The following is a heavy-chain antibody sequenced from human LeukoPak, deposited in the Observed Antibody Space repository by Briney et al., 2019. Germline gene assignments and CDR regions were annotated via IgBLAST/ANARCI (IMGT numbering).Heavy chain of an antibody. V-gene: IGHV4-59*08. Sequence: SETLSLTCAVSGDSINSFYWSWIRQPPGKGLEWIGYVFHTGDTNSNPSLKSRVTVSLDTSTSQVSLRLTSVTAADTAVYYCTRHPFATPFDHWGRGILVTVSS. CDR3: TRHPFATPFDH. CDR1: GDSINSFY. J-gene: IGHJ4*02. D-gene: IGHD2-15*01. CDR2: VFHTGDT.